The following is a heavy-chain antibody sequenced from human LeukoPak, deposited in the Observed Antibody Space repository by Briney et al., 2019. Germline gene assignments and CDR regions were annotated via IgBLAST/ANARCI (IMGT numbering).Heavy chain of an antibody. J-gene: IGHJ4*02. CDR1: GGSISSYY. CDR3: ARHGTLGSTTYPLDY. V-gene: IGHV4-59*08. CDR2: IYYSGST. D-gene: IGHD1-26*01. Sequence: SETLSLTCTVSGGSISSYYWGWIRQAPGKGLEGIGKIYYSGSTNYSPSLKSRVTISVDTSKNQFSLKLSSVTAADTAVYYCARHGTLGSTTYPLDYWGQGTLVTVSS.